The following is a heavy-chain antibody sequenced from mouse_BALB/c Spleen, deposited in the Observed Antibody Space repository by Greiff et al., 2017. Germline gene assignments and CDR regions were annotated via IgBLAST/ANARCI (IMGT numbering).Heavy chain of an antibody. Sequence: QVQLQQSGAELVKPGASVKLSCKASGYTFTSYWMHWVKQRPGQGLEWIGEIDPSDSYTNYNQKFKGKATLTVDKSSSTAYMQLSSLTSEDSAVYYCARLGGHGSPFAYWGQGTLVTVSA. V-gene: IGHV1-69*02. J-gene: IGHJ3*01. CDR3: ARLGGHGSPFAY. D-gene: IGHD1-1*01. CDR1: GYTFTSYW. CDR2: IDPSDSYT.